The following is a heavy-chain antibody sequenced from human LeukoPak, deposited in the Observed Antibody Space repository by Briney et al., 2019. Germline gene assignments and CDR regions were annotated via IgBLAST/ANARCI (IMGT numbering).Heavy chain of an antibody. J-gene: IGHJ5*02. CDR1: GFTFKDFY. CDR2: ISGGSTNI. V-gene: IGHV3-11*01. CDR3: AGRGYNNNWYGYGWFDP. D-gene: IGHD6-13*01. Sequence: GGSLRLSCEASGFTFKDFYMSWIRQAPGKGLEWIAYISGGSTNINYADSVRGRFTISRDNAKSSVSLQMNGLRADDTAVYYCAGRGYNNNWYGYGWFDPWGQGTLVTVSS.